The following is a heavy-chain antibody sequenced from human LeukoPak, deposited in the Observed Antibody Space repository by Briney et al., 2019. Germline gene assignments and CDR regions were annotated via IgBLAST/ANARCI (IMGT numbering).Heavy chain of an antibody. CDR1: GGSISSSSYY. V-gene: IGHV4-39*01. CDR2: IYYSGST. Sequence: PETLSLTCTVSGGSISSSSYYWGWIRQPPGKGLEWIGSIYYSGSTYYNPSLKSRVTISVDTSKNQFSLKLSSVTAADTAVYYCARLDCSSTSCYGGAFDIWGQGTMVTVSS. CDR3: ARLDCSSTSCYGGAFDI. J-gene: IGHJ3*02. D-gene: IGHD2-2*01.